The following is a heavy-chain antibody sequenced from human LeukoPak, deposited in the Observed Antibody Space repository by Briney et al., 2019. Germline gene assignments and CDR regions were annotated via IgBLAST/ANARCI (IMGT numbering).Heavy chain of an antibody. D-gene: IGHD5-12*01. Sequence: SVKVSCKASGGTFSSYAISWVRQAPGQGLEWMGGIIPIFGTANYAQKFQGRVTITADESTSTAYMELSSLRSEDTAVYYCARDLVERYSGYDDAFDIWAKGQWSPSLQ. CDR3: ARDLVERYSGYDDAFDI. CDR2: IIPIFGTA. V-gene: IGHV1-69*01. J-gene: IGHJ3*02. CDR1: GGTFSSYA.